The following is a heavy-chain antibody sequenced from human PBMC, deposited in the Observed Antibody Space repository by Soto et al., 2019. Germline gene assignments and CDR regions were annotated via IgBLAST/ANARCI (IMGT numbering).Heavy chain of an antibody. D-gene: IGHD6-19*01. CDR3: AKELIFGYSNGWYLDS. V-gene: IGHV3-30*18. CDR2: ISYDGNNK. CDR1: GFTFSSYG. J-gene: IGHJ4*02. Sequence: PGGSLRLSCASSGFTFSSYGMHLVRQAPGKGLEWVAVISYDGNNKYYEDSVKGRFTISRDNSNNMLYLQMTSLRPDDTAVYYCAKELIFGYSNGWYLDSWGRGILVTVSS.